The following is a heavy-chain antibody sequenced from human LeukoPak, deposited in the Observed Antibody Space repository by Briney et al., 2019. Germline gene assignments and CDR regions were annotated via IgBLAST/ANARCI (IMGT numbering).Heavy chain of an antibody. CDR3: AKVNRAWLWELPSADTPHLDY. V-gene: IGHV3-23*01. CDR2: ISGSGGST. J-gene: IGHJ4*02. CDR1: GFTFSSYA. D-gene: IGHD4-23*01. Sequence: GGSLRLSCAASGFTFSSYAMSWVRQAPGKGLEWVSAISGSGGSTYYADSVKGRFTISRDNSKNTLYLQMNSLRAEDTAVYYCAKVNRAWLWELPSADTPHLDYWGQGTLVTVSS.